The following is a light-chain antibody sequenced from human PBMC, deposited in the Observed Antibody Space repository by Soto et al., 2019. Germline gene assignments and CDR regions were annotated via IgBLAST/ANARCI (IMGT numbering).Light chain of an antibody. Sequence: EIVMTQSPATLSVSPGERATLSFRASQSVNSNLAWYQQKPGQAPRLLIYGASTRATGIPARFSGSGSGTEFTLAISSLQSEDFAVYYCQQYNNWPPWTFGQGTKVDIK. CDR2: GAS. CDR3: QQYNNWPPWT. J-gene: IGKJ1*01. V-gene: IGKV3-15*01. CDR1: QSVNSN.